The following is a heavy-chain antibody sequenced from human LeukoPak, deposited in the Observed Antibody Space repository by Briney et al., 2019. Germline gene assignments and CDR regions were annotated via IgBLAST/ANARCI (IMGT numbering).Heavy chain of an antibody. Sequence: PGGSLRLSCVASGFTFSSYAMNWVRQAPGKGLEWVSAISGSGDRTYHADSVRGRFTISRDNSKNSLSLQLSGLRADDAAVYFCAKLLTSGYYSTLYYYGLDVWGPGTTVTVSS. CDR1: GFTFSSYA. D-gene: IGHD3-3*01. CDR3: AKLLTSGYYSTLYYYGLDV. V-gene: IGHV3-23*01. CDR2: ISGSGDRT. J-gene: IGHJ6*02.